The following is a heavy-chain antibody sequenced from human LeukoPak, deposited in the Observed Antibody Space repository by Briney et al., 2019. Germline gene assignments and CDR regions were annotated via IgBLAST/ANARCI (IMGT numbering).Heavy chain of an antibody. J-gene: IGHJ4*02. Sequence: GGSLRLSRAASGFTFSGYAMSWVRQAPGKGLEWVSAISGSGGSTYYADSVKGRFTISRDNSKNTLYLQMNSLRAEDTAVYYCAKDITRNYYDSSGYFFDYWGQGTLVTVSS. CDR1: GFTFSGYA. D-gene: IGHD3-22*01. CDR2: ISGSGGST. V-gene: IGHV3-23*01. CDR3: AKDITRNYYDSSGYFFDY.